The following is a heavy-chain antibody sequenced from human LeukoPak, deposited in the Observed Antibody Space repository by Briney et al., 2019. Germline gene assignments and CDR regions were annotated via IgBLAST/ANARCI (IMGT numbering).Heavy chain of an antibody. CDR3: ARDPGYAIYYFDY. V-gene: IGHV3-23*01. J-gene: IGHJ4*02. Sequence: GGSLRLSCAASGFTFNTYAMNWVRQAPGKGLEWVSTISGRGDSTWFADSVKGRFSISRDNSKNTLYLQMNSLRAEDTAVYYCARDPGYAIYYFDYWGQGNLVTASS. D-gene: IGHD3-9*01. CDR1: GFTFNTYA. CDR2: ISGRGDST.